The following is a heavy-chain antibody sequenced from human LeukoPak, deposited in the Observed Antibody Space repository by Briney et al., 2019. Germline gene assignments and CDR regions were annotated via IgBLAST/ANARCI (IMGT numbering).Heavy chain of an antibody. D-gene: IGHD1-26*01. Sequence: PSETLSLTCAVSGYSITSGYYWGWIRQPPGKGLEWIGSMDHSGSRYHNPSLEGRVTISVDTSKNQFSLKLNSVTADDTAVYYGARADNILGTTAFDYWGQGTLVTVSS. CDR1: GYSITSGYY. CDR2: MDHSGSR. CDR3: ARADNILGTTAFDY. J-gene: IGHJ4*02. V-gene: IGHV4-38-2*01.